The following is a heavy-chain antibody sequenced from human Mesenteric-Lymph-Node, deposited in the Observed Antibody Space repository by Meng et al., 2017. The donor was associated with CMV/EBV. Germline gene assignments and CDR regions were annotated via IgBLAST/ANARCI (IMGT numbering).Heavy chain of an antibody. CDR3: AKSRSSTPGIVDD. J-gene: IGHJ4*02. CDR2: IYGTGIT. V-gene: IGHV4-61*08. Sequence: VQLMESGPGLVKPSETLSLTCIVSGVSVTSGAYHWSWIRQSPGKGLEWIGYIYGTGITIYNPSLKSRVTILLETSKNQFSLKLNSVTTADTAVYYCAKSRSSTPGIVDDWGQGTLVTVSS. CDR1: GVSVTSGAYH. D-gene: IGHD2/OR15-2a*01.